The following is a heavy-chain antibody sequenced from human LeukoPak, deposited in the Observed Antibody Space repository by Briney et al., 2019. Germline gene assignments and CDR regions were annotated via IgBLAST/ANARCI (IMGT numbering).Heavy chain of an antibody. J-gene: IGHJ6*03. D-gene: IGHD3-10*01. CDR2: IIPIFGTA. V-gene: IGHV1-69*06. CDR1: GYTFTSYD. CDR3: ARPHVPITMVRGVTDPEYYYYMDV. Sequence: RASVKVSCKASGYTFTSYDINWVRQAPGQGLEWMGGIIPIFGTANYAQKFQGRVTITADKSTSTAYMELSSLRSEDTAVYYCARPHVPITMVRGVTDPEYYYYMDVWGKGTTVTVSS.